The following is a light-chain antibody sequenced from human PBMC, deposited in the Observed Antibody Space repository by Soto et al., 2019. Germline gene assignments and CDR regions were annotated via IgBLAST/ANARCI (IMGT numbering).Light chain of an antibody. Sequence: QSVLTQPPSAPGTPGQRVTISCSGSSSNIGSNTVNWYQQLPGTAPKLLIYSNNQRPSGVPDRFSGSKSGTSASLAISGLQSEDEADYYCAAWDDSLNAYYVFGTGTKLTVL. CDR3: AAWDDSLNAYYV. V-gene: IGLV1-44*01. CDR1: SSNIGSNT. CDR2: SNN. J-gene: IGLJ1*01.